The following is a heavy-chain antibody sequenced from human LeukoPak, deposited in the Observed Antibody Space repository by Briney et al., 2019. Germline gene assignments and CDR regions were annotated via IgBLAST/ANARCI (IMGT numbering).Heavy chain of an antibody. Sequence: ASVTVSSKASGYTFTSYDINWVRQATGQGLEWMGWMNPNSGNTGYAQKFQGRVTMTRNTSISTAYMELSSLRSEDTAVYYCARAPGGIMVSLLRKYYFDYWGQGTLVTVSS. J-gene: IGHJ4*02. D-gene: IGHD2-8*01. CDR1: GYTFTSYD. CDR2: MNPNSGNT. V-gene: IGHV1-8*01. CDR3: ARAPGGIMVSLLRKYYFDY.